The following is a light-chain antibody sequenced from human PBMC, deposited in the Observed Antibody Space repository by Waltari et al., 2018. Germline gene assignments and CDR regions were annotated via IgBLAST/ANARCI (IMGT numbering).Light chain of an antibody. CDR2: VVS. V-gene: IGKV1-39*01. Sequence: DIQMTQSPSSLSASVGDTVAITCRASQSVFRHLHWYQQKPGQAPKLLIYVVSTLERGVPQRFSGSEYGTEFTLTITGLQPEDFATYYCQQSYSVPPTFGQGTKLEIK. CDR1: QSVFRH. CDR3: QQSYSVPPT. J-gene: IGKJ1*01.